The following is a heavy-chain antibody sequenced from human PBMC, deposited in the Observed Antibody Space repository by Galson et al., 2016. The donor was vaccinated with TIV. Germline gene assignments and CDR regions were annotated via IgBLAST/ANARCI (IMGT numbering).Heavy chain of an antibody. J-gene: IGHJ6*02. D-gene: IGHD4-17*01. CDR3: MREGSTVTMHHYFGMDV. CDR2: IYESGTT. Sequence: ETLPLTCGVYTETLSGYYWGWIRQPPGKGLQWLGSIYESGTTYSHPSLKSRLTMSVDTSKNQFSLKLSSVTAADTAVYYCMREGSTVTMHHYFGMDVWGQGTSVTVSS. V-gene: IGHV4-38-2*02. CDR1: TETLSGYY.